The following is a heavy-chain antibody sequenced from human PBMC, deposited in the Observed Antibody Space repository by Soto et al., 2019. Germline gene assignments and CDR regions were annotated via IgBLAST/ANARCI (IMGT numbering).Heavy chain of an antibody. J-gene: IGHJ3*02. CDR3: ARSLWPFAFDI. V-gene: IGHV3-30-3*01. CDR2: ISYDGSNK. CDR1: GFTFSSYA. Sequence: GGSLRLSCAASGFTFSSYAMHWVRQAPGKGLEWVAVISYDGSNKYYADSVKGRFTISRDNSKNTLYLQMNSLRAEDTAVYYCARSLWPFAFDIWGQGTMVTASS. D-gene: IGHD3-10*01.